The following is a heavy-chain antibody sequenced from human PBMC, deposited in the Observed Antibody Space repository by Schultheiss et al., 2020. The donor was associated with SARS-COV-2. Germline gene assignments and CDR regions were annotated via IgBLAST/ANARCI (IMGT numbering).Heavy chain of an antibody. V-gene: IGHV4-34*01. CDR1: GGSFSGDS. CDR2: SHCTGSA. D-gene: IGHD3-9*01. CDR3: ARGYYDILTGYYYFDY. J-gene: IGHJ4*02. Sequence: SQTLSLTCAVYGGSFSGDSWSWLRQPPGTGLKWIGESHCTGSANCNPSLKSRVTISVDTSKNQFSLKLSSVTAADTAVYYCARGYYDILTGYYYFDYWGQGTLVTVSS.